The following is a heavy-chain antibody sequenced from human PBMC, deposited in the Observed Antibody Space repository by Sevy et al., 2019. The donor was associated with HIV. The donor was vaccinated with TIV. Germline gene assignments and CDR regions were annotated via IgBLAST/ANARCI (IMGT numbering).Heavy chain of an antibody. CDR3: ARGPRKYYDSSGYYYPPSY. V-gene: IGHV1-18*01. Sequence: ASVKVSCEASGYTFTSYGIIWVRQAPGQGLEWMGWISAYNGNTNYAQRLQGRVTMTTDTSTSKAYTELTSLRSDDTDVYYCARGPRKYYDSSGYYYPPSYWGQGTLVTVSS. J-gene: IGHJ4*02. D-gene: IGHD3-22*01. CDR2: ISAYNGNT. CDR1: GYTFTSYG.